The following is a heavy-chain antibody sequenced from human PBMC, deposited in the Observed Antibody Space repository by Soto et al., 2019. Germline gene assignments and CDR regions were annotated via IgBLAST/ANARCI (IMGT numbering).Heavy chain of an antibody. D-gene: IGHD2-8*01. Sequence: EVQLVESGGAIVQPGGSLRLSCATSGFTFSSYPIHWVRQAQGKGPVWVSRITEDGSGTTYADSVKGRFTVTRDNAKNTMYLQMSGLGAEDTAVYHCVRGTNGWRGMDYWGQGTLVTVSS. CDR1: GFTFSSYP. J-gene: IGHJ4*02. CDR3: VRGTNGWRGMDY. V-gene: IGHV3-74*01. CDR2: ITEDGSGT.